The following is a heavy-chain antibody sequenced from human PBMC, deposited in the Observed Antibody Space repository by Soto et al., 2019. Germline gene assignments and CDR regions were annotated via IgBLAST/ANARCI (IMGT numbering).Heavy chain of an antibody. J-gene: IGHJ6*02. CDR2: IDPSDSYT. CDR3: ARDVEDLARVSYYYGLDV. D-gene: IGHD3-3*02. V-gene: IGHV5-10-1*01. Sequence: GESLKISCKGSGYSFTSYWISWARQMPGKGLEWMGRIDPSDSYTNYSPSFQGHVTISADKSISTAYLQWSSLKASDTAMYYCARDVEDLARVSYYYGLDVWGQGTTVTVSS. CDR1: GYSFTSYW.